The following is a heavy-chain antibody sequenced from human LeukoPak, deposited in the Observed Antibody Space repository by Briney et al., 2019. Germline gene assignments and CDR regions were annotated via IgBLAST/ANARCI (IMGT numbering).Heavy chain of an antibody. CDR2: VSASGDST. J-gene: IGHJ4*02. V-gene: IGHV3-23*01. CDR1: GFTFSSYA. D-gene: IGHD3-10*01. CDR3: AKSHYYGSGSIDY. Sequence: GGSLGLSCAASGFTFSSYAMSWVRQAPGKGLAWISTVSASGDSTSYADSVKGRFTISRDNSKNALYLQVNSLRADDAALYYCAKSHYYGSGSIDYWGQGTLVTVSS.